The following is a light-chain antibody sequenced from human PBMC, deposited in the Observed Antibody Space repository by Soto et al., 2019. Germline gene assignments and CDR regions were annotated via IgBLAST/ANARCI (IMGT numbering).Light chain of an antibody. CDR2: EAS. Sequence: DIQMTQSPSTLSASVGDRVTITCRASQSISSWLAWYQQKPGKAPKLLIYEASSLERGVPSRFGDSGSVTEFTLTISSLQPDDFATYYCQQDNSYSTYTFGQGTKLEIK. CDR3: QQDNSYSTYT. CDR1: QSISSW. J-gene: IGKJ2*01. V-gene: IGKV1-5*01.